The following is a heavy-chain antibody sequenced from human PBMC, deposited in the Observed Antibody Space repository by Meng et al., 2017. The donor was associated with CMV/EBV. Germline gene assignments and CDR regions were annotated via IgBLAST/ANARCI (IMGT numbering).Heavy chain of an antibody. CDR1: GFTFSSYG. Sequence: GESLKISCAASGFTFSSYGMHWVRQAPGKGLEWVSFIYRGGVSTYYADSVRGRFTISRDNSKNALYLQMNSLRAEDTAVYYCAKLAGSSWYGSYFDYWGQGTLVTVSS. V-gene: IGHV3-23*03. CDR2: IYRGGVST. J-gene: IGHJ4*02. CDR3: AKLAGSSWYGSYFDY. D-gene: IGHD6-13*01.